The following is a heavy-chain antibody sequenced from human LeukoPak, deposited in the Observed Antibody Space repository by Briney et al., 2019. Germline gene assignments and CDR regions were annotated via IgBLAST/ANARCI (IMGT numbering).Heavy chain of an antibody. CDR1: GFTFSTYA. D-gene: IGHD5-18*01. V-gene: IGHV3-30*04. CDR2: ISYDGSSK. Sequence: GSLRLSCAASGFTFSTYAMHWVRQAPGKGLEWVAVISYDGSSKYYADSVKGRFTISRDNSKNTLYLQMNSLRAEDTAVYYCARARSSYGYGDAFDIWGQGTMVTVSS. CDR3: ARARSSYGYGDAFDI. J-gene: IGHJ3*02.